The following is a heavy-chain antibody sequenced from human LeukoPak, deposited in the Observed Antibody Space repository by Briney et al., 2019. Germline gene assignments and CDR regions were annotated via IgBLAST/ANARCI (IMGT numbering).Heavy chain of an antibody. D-gene: IGHD2-8*01. J-gene: IGHJ4*02. CDR1: GFTFSSHS. V-gene: IGHV3-21*01. CDR2: ISSSSTYI. CDR3: ARDFAMVYRIVDY. Sequence: PGGCLRLSCAASGFTFSSHSMNWVRQAPGKGLEWVSSISSSSTYIYSADSVKGRFTISRDNAKNSLYLQMNSLRAEDTAVYYCARDFAMVYRIVDYWGQGTLVTVSS.